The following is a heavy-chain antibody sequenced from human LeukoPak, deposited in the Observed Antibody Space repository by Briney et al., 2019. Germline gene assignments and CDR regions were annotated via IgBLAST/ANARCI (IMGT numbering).Heavy chain of an antibody. V-gene: IGHV3-74*01. J-gene: IGHJ4*02. Sequence: GGSLRLSCAASEFTFSSYWMHWVRQAPGKGLVWVSRINPDGRTISYADSVKDRFTISRDNAKNTLYLQMNSLRAEDTAVYYCVRVAVGEYHFDHWGQGTLVTVSS. CDR1: EFTFSSYW. CDR3: VRVAVGEYHFDH. D-gene: IGHD6-19*01. CDR2: INPDGRTI.